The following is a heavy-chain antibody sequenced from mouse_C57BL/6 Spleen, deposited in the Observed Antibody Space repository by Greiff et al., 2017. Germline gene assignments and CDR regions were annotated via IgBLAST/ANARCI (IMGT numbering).Heavy chain of an antibody. CDR2: IHPNSGST. CDR1: GYTFTSYW. V-gene: IGHV1-64*01. CDR3: ARVVYYGPVSYYFDY. D-gene: IGHD1-1*01. Sequence: QVQLQQPGAELVKPGASVKLSCKASGYTFTSYWMHWVKQRPGQGLEWIGMIHPNSGSTNYNEKFKSKATLTVDKSSSTAYMQLSSLTSEDSAVYYCARVVYYGPVSYYFDYWGQGTTLTVSS. J-gene: IGHJ2*01.